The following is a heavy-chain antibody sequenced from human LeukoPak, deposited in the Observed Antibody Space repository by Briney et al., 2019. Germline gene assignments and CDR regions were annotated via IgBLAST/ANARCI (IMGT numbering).Heavy chain of an antibody. CDR2: ISAYNGNA. V-gene: IGHV1-18*01. Sequence: SVKVSCKASGYTLTSFGVNWVRHAPGQGLEWMGWISAYNGNASYVQTYEGRVTMTTETSTSTAYMELRNLTSDDTAVYYCARDATPYYYGAASYFFVHWGQGTLVTVSS. J-gene: IGHJ5*02. CDR3: ARDATPYYYGAASYFFVH. D-gene: IGHD3-10*01. CDR1: GYTLTSFG.